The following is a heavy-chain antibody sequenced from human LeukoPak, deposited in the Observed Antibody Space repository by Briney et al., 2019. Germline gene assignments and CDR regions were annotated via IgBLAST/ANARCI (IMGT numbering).Heavy chain of an antibody. CDR1: GGTFSSYA. D-gene: IGHD6-6*01. Sequence: SVKVSCKASGGTFSSYAISWVRQAPGQGLEWMGRIIPIFGTANYAQKFLGRVTITTDESTSTAYMELSSLRSEDTAVYYCATGGLQGVLYGSSSFWFDPWGQGTRVTVSS. CDR3: ATGGLQGVLYGSSSFWFDP. V-gene: IGHV1-69*05. CDR2: IIPIFGTA. J-gene: IGHJ5*02.